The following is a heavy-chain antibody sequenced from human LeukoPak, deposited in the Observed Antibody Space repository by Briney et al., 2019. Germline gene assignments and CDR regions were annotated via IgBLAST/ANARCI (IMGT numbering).Heavy chain of an antibody. V-gene: IGHV3-30*04. CDR1: GFTFSGYA. CDR2: ISYDGSNK. Sequence: GGSLRLSCGASGFTFSGYAMHWVRQAPGKGLEWVAVISYDGSNKYYADSVKGRFTISRDNSKNTLYLQMNSLRAEDTAVYYCARATAITRDAFDIWGQGTMVTVSS. CDR3: ARATAITRDAFDI. J-gene: IGHJ3*02. D-gene: IGHD2-21*02.